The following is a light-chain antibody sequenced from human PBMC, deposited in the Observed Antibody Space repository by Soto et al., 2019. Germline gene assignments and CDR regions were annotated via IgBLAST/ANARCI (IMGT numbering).Light chain of an antibody. Sequence: DIQMTQAPSTLSASVGDRVTITCRASQRISSWLAWYQPKPGKAPKLLIYDASSLESGVPSRFSGSGSGTEFTITISSLPPDDFATYYGQQYNSYRITFGGGTKVEIK. CDR1: QRISSW. CDR3: QQYNSYRIT. CDR2: DAS. J-gene: IGKJ4*01. V-gene: IGKV1-5*01.